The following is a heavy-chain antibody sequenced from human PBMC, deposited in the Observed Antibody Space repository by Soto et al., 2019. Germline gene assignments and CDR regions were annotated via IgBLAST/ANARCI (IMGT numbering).Heavy chain of an antibody. V-gene: IGHV4-31*03. CDR2: IYYSGST. CDR3: ARVSWGDGDYAGAWGNWFDP. D-gene: IGHD4-17*01. Sequence: QVQLQESGPGLVKPSQTLSLTCTVSGGSISSGGYYWSWIRQHPGKGLEWIGYIYYSGSTYYNPSLKSRVTISVDTSKNQFSLKLSSVTAADTAVYYCARVSWGDGDYAGAWGNWFDPWGQGTLVTVSS. CDR1: GGSISSGGYY. J-gene: IGHJ5*02.